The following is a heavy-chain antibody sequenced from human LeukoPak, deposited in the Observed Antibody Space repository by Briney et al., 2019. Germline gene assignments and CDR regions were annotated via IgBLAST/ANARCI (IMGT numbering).Heavy chain of an antibody. V-gene: IGHV1-46*01. CDR3: GRGLYRGYSGSWYLIDY. Sequence: ASVKVSCKVSGYTLTELSMHWVRQAPGQGLEWMGIINPSGGSTSYAQKFQGRVTMTRYTSITTAYMELSSLRSDDTAVYYCGRGLYRGYSGSWYLIDYWGQGTLVTVSS. J-gene: IGHJ4*02. CDR1: GYTLTELS. D-gene: IGHD6-13*01. CDR2: INPSGGST.